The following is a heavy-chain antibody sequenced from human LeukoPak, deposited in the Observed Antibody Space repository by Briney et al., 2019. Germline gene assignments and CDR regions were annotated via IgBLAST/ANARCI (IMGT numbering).Heavy chain of an antibody. CDR3: AKHYGSGSNDFDI. J-gene: IGHJ3*02. CDR2: IYYSGIS. CDR1: GDSISSAY. Sequence: SETLSLTCTVSGDSISSAYWSCIRQSPGKGLEWIGYIYYSGISDYNPSLKSRVTISVDTSKNQFSLKLRSVTAADTAVYYCAKHYGSGSNDFDIWGQGTMVTVSS. V-gene: IGHV4-59*01. D-gene: IGHD3-10*01.